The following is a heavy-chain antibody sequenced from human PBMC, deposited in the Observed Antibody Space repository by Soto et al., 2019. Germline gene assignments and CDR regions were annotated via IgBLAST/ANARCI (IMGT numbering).Heavy chain of an antibody. CDR2: IRGKANSYAT. J-gene: IGHJ6*02. CDR1: GFNFSGSA. Sequence: PGGSLRLSCAASGFNFSGSAMHWVRQASGKGLEWVGRIRGKANSYATGYAASVKGRFTISRDDSKNTAYLQMNSLKTEDTAVYYCCRQHSGTDYYYYYTMDVWGQGTTVTVSS. D-gene: IGHD1-1*01. CDR3: CRQHSGTDYYYYYTMDV. V-gene: IGHV3-73*01.